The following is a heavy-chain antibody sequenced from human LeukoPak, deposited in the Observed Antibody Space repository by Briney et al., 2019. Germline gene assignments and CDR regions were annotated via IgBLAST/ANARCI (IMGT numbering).Heavy chain of an antibody. CDR1: GFTFSTYD. V-gene: IGHV3-48*03. Sequence: GGSLRLSCAASGFTFSTYDMNWVRQAPGKGLEWISYISSSGITIFYADSVKGRFTISRDNAKNSLYLQMNSLRVKDTALYYCAREHYNYYMDVWGKGTTVTVSS. CDR2: ISSSGITI. CDR3: AREHYNYYMDV. J-gene: IGHJ6*03.